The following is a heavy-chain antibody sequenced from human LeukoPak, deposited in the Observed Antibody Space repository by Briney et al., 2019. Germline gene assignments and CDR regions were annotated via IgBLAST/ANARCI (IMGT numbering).Heavy chain of an antibody. V-gene: IGHV3-53*01. CDR2: IYSGGST. D-gene: IGHD6-13*01. Sequence: GGSLRLSCAASGFTVSSNYMSWVRQAPGKGLEWVSVIYSGGSTYYADSVKGRFTTSRDNSKNTLYLQMNSLRAEDTAVYYCAREEQQSGDYFDYWGQGTLVTVSS. CDR1: GFTVSSNY. CDR3: AREEQQSGDYFDY. J-gene: IGHJ4*02.